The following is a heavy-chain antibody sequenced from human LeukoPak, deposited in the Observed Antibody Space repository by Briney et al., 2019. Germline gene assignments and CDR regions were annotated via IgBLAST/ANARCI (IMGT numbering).Heavy chain of an antibody. CDR1: GYSFTSYW. J-gene: IGHJ4*02. Sequence: GESLKISCKGSGYSFTSYWIGWVRQMPGKGLEWMGIIYPGDSDTRYSPSFQGQVTISADKSISTAYLQWSSLKASDTAMYYCARLAAAGTVWLPFDYWGQGTLVTVSS. D-gene: IGHD6-13*01. CDR3: ARLAAAGTVWLPFDY. V-gene: IGHV5-51*01. CDR2: IYPGDSDT.